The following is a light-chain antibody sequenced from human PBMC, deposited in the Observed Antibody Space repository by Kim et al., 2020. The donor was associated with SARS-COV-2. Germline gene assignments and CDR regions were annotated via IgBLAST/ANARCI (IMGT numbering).Light chain of an antibody. Sequence: ETVLTQSPGTLSLSPGERATLSCSASQSISSSYLGWYQQKPGQAPRLLIYGASSRATGIPDRFSGSGSGTDFTLTISRLEPEDFAVYYCQHYSSAPYSFGQGTKLEI. CDR1: QSISSSY. V-gene: IGKV3-20*01. CDR3: QHYSSAPYS. CDR2: GAS. J-gene: IGKJ2*03.